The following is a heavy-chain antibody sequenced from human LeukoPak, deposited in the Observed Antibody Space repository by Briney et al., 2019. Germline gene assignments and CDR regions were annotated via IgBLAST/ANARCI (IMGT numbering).Heavy chain of an antibody. J-gene: IGHJ4*02. CDR1: GFTFSNYW. CDR3: AILGMATIY. V-gene: IGHV3-30*03. D-gene: IGHD5-24*01. Sequence: GGSLRLSCAASGFTFSNYWMHWVRQAPGKGLEWVAVISYDGSNKYYADSVKGRFTTSRDNSKNTLYLQMNSLRAEDTAVYYCAILGMATIYWGQGTLVTVSS. CDR2: ISYDGSNK.